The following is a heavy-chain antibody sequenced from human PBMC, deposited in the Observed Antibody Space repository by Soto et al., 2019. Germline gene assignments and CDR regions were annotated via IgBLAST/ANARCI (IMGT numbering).Heavy chain of an antibody. D-gene: IGHD2-8*02. CDR2: FSLSGTT. CDR1: GASITGIFL. J-gene: IGHJ4*02. V-gene: IGHV4-4*07. Sequence: LSLTCTVSGASITGIFLWSWIRHPAGKGLEWIGRFSLSGTTNYNPSLRSRVTMSADVSKNQFSLRLTSVTAADTALYYCARGMTPPGAPAWYYFDSWGQGTLVTVSS. CDR3: ARGMTPPGAPAWYYFDS.